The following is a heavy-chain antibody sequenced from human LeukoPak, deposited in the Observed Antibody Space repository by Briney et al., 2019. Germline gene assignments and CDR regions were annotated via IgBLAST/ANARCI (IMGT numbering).Heavy chain of an antibody. CDR3: ARGRHSTWFDP. D-gene: IGHD2-21*01. Sequence: PGGSLRLSCAASGFTFTDYSMSWLRQAPGKGLEWVSTIRKTGGDTYYADSVLDRFTISRDISKNTLYLEMDSLTTEDTAVYYCARGRHSTWFDPWGQGTLVAVSS. V-gene: IGHV3-23*01. CDR1: GFTFTDYS. CDR2: IRKTGGDT. J-gene: IGHJ5*02.